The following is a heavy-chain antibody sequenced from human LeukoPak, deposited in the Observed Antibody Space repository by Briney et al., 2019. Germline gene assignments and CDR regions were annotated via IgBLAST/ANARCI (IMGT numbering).Heavy chain of an antibody. CDR3: ARGSGSHSGNYYVY. J-gene: IGHJ4*02. Sequence: GGSLRLSCAASGFTFSSYAMSWVRQAPGKGLEWVSAISGSGGYTYYADSVRGQFPISRDNSMNTLYLQMDSLRADDTAVYYCARGSGSHSGNYYVYWGQGTLVTVSS. CDR1: GFTFSSYA. CDR2: ISGSGGYT. D-gene: IGHD1-26*01. V-gene: IGHV3-23*01.